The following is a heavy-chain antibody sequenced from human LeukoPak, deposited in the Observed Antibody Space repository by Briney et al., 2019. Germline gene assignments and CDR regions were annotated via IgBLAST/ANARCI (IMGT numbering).Heavy chain of an antibody. J-gene: IGHJ4*02. D-gene: IGHD3-9*01. Sequence: GGSLRLSCAASGFTFSSFAMNWVRQAPGKGLEWVSSISSSSSAIYYAASVKGRFTISRDNAKNSLYLQMNSLRDEDTAVYYCARGALRYSDYWGQGTLVTVSS. CDR1: GFTFSSFA. V-gene: IGHV3-48*02. CDR3: ARGALRYSDY. CDR2: ISSSSSAI.